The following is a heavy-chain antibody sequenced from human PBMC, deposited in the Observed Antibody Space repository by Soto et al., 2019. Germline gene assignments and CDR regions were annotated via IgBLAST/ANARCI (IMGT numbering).Heavy chain of an antibody. J-gene: IGHJ4*02. V-gene: IGHV3-21*01. CDR3: AGAVASWVDY. D-gene: IGHD6-19*01. Sequence: EVQLVESGGGLVKPGGSLRLSCAASGFTFSSYSMNWVRQAPGKGLEWVSSISSSSSYIYYADSVKGRFTISRDNAKNSLYLQMNSLRAEDTAVYSCAGAVASWVDYWGQGTLVTVSS. CDR1: GFTFSSYS. CDR2: ISSSSSYI.